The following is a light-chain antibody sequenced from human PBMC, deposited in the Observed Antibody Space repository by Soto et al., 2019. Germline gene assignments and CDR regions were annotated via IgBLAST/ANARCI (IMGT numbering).Light chain of an antibody. J-gene: IGKJ4*01. V-gene: IGKV3-15*01. CDR1: QSVSSN. CDR3: QQYDEWPPAT. CDR2: GAS. Sequence: EIVMTQSPATLSVSPGERATLSCRASQSVSSNLAWYQQKPGQAPRLLIYGASSRATGIPARFSGSGSGTEFTLTISCLQFEDFAVYYCQQYDEWPPATFGGGTKVEIK.